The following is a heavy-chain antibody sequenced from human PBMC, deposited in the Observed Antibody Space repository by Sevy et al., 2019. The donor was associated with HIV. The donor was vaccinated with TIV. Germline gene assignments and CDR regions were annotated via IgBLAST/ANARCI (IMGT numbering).Heavy chain of an antibody. CDR2: ISGSGGST. CDR3: AKDGYKHSVGDENYYYYYMDV. Sequence: GGSLRLSCAASGFTFSSYAMSWVRQAPGKGLEWVSAISGSGGSTYYADSVKGRFTISRDNSKNTLYLQMNSLRAEDKAVYYSAKDGYKHSVGDENYYYYYMDVWGKGTTVTVSS. D-gene: IGHD1-20*01. V-gene: IGHV3-23*01. CDR1: GFTFSSYA. J-gene: IGHJ6*03.